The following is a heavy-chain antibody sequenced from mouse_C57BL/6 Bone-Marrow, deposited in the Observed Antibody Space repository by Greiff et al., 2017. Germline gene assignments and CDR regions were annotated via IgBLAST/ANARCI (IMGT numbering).Heavy chain of an antibody. J-gene: IGHJ2*01. CDR2: IDPENGDT. CDR1: GFNIKDDY. CDR3: TTTGHYFDY. V-gene: IGHV14-4*01. D-gene: IGHD3-3*01. Sequence: VQLQQSGAELVRPGASVKLSCTASGFNIKDDYMHWVKQRPEQGLEWIGWIDPENGDTEYASKFQGKATITADTSSNTAYLQLSSLTSEDTAVYYCTTTGHYFDYWGQGTTRTVSS.